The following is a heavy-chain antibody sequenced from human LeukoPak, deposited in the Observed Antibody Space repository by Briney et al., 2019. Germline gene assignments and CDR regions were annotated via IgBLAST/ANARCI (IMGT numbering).Heavy chain of an antibody. Sequence: SETLSLTCAVSGGSISSGGYSWSWIRQPPGKGLEWIGYIYHSGSTYYNPSLKSQVTISVDRSKNQFSLKLSSVTAADTAVYYCARVDRYYFDYWGQGTLVTVSS. CDR1: GGSISSGGYS. CDR3: ARVDRYYFDY. CDR2: IYHSGST. D-gene: IGHD3/OR15-3a*01. V-gene: IGHV4-30-2*01. J-gene: IGHJ4*02.